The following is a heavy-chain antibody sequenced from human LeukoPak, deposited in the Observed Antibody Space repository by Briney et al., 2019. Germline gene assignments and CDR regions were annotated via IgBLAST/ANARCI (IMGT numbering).Heavy chain of an antibody. Sequence: GGSLRLSCAASGFTFSSYSMSWVRQAPGKGREWVSYISSSSSTIYYADSVKGRFTISRDNAKNSLYLQMNSLRAEDTAVYYCAPFPPAARQYWGQGTLVTVSS. J-gene: IGHJ4*02. V-gene: IGHV3-48*04. D-gene: IGHD6-6*01. CDR3: APFPPAARQY. CDR1: GFTFSSYS. CDR2: ISSSSSTI.